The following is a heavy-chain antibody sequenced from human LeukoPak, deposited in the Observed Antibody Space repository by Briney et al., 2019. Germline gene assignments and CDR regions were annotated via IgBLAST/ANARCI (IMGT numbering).Heavy chain of an antibody. D-gene: IGHD3-22*01. V-gene: IGHV1-2*02. CDR2: INPNSGGT. CDR1: GYTFTGYY. Sequence: ALVKVSCKASGYTFTGYYMHWVRQAPGQGLEWMGWINPNSGGTNYAQRFQGRVTMTRDTSISTAYMELSRLRSDDTAVYYCAREYYYDSSVLYWGQGTLVTVSS. J-gene: IGHJ4*02. CDR3: AREYYYDSSVLY.